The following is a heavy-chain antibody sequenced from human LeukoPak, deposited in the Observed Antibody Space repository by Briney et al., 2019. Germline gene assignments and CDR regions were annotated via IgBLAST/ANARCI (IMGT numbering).Heavy chain of an antibody. CDR3: AKEGRSLQTY. D-gene: IGHD5-24*01. J-gene: IGHJ4*02. CDR2: ISGSGDST. Sequence: GGSLRLSCAASGFTFSSYAMSWVRQAPGKGLEWVSAISGSGDSTYYGDSVKGRFTISRDNSKNSLYLQMNSLRVEDTAVYYCAKEGRSLQTYWGQGTLVTVSS. V-gene: IGHV3-23*01. CDR1: GFTFSSYA.